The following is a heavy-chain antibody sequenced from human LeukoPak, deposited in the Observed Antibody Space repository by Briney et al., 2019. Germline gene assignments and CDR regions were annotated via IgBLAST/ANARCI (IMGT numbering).Heavy chain of an antibody. CDR1: GFSFNAYC. D-gene: IGHD5-12*01. J-gene: IGHJ4*02. Sequence: GGSLRLSCAASGFSFNAYCMTWVRQAPGTGLEWVANITPAGSETFHVDAVKGRFSISRDNAKNLVYLQMNSLRAEDTAVDYCYTFGLVAALDLWGQGTLVTVSS. CDR2: ITPAGSET. CDR3: YTFGLVAALDL. V-gene: IGHV3-7*01.